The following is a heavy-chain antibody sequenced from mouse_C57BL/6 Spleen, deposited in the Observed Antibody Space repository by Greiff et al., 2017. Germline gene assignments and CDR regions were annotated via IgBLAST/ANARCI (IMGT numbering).Heavy chain of an antibody. CDR2: IDPENGDT. V-gene: IGHV14-4*01. Sequence: VQLQQSGAELVRPGASVKLSCTASGFNIKDDYMHWVKQRPEQGLEWIGWIDPENGDTEYASKFQGKATITADTSSNTAYLQLSSLTSEDTAVYYCRIYYYGSSSLHFDYWGQGTTLTVSS. CDR3: RIYYYGSSSLHFDY. D-gene: IGHD1-1*01. J-gene: IGHJ2*01. CDR1: GFNIKDDY.